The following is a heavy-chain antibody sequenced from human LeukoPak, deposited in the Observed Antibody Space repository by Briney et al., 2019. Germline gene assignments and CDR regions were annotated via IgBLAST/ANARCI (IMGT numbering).Heavy chain of an antibody. Sequence: GESLKISCKGSGYSFASYWIAWVRQVPGKGLEWMGNIYPGDSDARYSPSFQGQVTFSADRSISTAYLQWRSLKASHTAIYYCARRGAFGGENWFDPWGQGTLVTVSS. V-gene: IGHV5-51*01. CDR1: GYSFASYW. CDR3: ARRGAFGGENWFDP. CDR2: IYPGDSDA. D-gene: IGHD3-10*01. J-gene: IGHJ5*02.